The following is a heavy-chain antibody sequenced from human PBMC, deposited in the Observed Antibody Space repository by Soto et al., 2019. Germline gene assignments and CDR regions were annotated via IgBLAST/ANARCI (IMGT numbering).Heavy chain of an antibody. V-gene: IGHV3-23*01. CDR1: GFTFSSYA. CDR3: AKVRIRYYDSSGSDY. D-gene: IGHD3-22*01. CDR2: ISGSGGST. Sequence: GGSLRLSCAASGFTFSSYAMSWVRQAPGKGLEWVSAISGSGGSTYYADSVKGRFTISRDNSKNTLYLQMNSLRAEDTAVYYCAKVRIRYYDSSGSDYWGQGTLVTVSS. J-gene: IGHJ4*02.